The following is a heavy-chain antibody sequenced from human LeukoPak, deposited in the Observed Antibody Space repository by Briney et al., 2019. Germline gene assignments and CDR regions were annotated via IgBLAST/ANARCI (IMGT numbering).Heavy chain of an antibody. V-gene: IGHV3-48*02. D-gene: IGHD3-10*01. CDR1: GFTFSSYA. Sequence: PGGSLRLSCAASGFTFSSYAVTWVRQAPGKGLEWVSYISDSSTLTYYADSVKGRFTISRDNAKNSLSLQLNSLRDEDTAVYFCAKVIRGGYGMDVWGQGTTVTVSS. CDR2: ISDSSTLT. CDR3: AKVIRGGYGMDV. J-gene: IGHJ6*02.